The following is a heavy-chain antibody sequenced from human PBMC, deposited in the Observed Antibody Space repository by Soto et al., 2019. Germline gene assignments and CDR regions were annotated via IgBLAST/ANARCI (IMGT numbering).Heavy chain of an antibody. CDR1: GGSMSSNY. CDR3: AKTLYQLLGDDVFDM. Sequence: SETLSLTCTVSGGSMSSNYWSWIRQPPGKGLEWIGYINYSGSINNNPSLQSRVTMSVDTSKNQFSLKLSSVTAADTAVYYCAKTLYQLLGDDVFDMWGRGTMVT. D-gene: IGHD2-2*01. CDR2: INYSGSI. J-gene: IGHJ3*02. V-gene: IGHV4-59*03.